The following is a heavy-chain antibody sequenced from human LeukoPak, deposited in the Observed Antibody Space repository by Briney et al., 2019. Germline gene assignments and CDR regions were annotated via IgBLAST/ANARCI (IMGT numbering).Heavy chain of an antibody. J-gene: IGHJ3*02. V-gene: IGHV4-61*05. CDR3: ARDGLWIQNAFDI. Sequence: PSETLSLTCTVSGGSISSSSYYWGWIRQAAGKGLEWIGCVSSSGRTTYNPSLKSRVTISVDTSKNQFSLKLSSVTAADTAVYYCARDGLWIQNAFDIWGQGTMVTVSS. D-gene: IGHD5-18*01. CDR1: GGSISSSSYY. CDR2: VSSSGRT.